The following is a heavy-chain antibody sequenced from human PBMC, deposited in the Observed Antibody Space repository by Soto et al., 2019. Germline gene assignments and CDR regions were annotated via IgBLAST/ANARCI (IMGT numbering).Heavy chain of an antibody. Sequence: ASVKVSCKASGYTFTSYGISWVRQAPGQGLEWMGWISAYNGNTNYAQKLQGRVTMTTDTSTSTAYMELRSLRSDDTAVYYCVRDRPLIDTVTNDYYYYYYMDVWGKGTTVTVSS. J-gene: IGHJ6*03. D-gene: IGHD4-4*01. CDR3: VRDRPLIDTVTNDYYYYYYMDV. V-gene: IGHV1-18*01. CDR2: ISAYNGNT. CDR1: GYTFTSYG.